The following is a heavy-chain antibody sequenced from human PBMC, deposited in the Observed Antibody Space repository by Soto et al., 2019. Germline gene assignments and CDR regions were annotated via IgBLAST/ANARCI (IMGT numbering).Heavy chain of an antibody. V-gene: IGHV1-69*13. Sequence: SVNVSCKASGGTFSSYAISWVRQAPGQGLEWMGGIIPIFGTANYAQKFQGRVTITADESTSTAYMELSSLRSEDTAVYYCARDLIIAARRDYYYGMDVWGQGTTVTVSS. D-gene: IGHD6-6*01. CDR2: IIPIFGTA. CDR3: ARDLIIAARRDYYYGMDV. CDR1: GGTFSSYA. J-gene: IGHJ6*02.